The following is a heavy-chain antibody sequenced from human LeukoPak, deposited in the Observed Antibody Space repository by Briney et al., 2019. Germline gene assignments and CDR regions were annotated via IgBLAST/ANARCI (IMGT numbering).Heavy chain of an antibody. CDR1: GGSISSYY. J-gene: IGHJ3*02. CDR3: VKSNSRYQPWTLDI. V-gene: IGHV4-59*01. Sequence: AETLSLTCTVSGGSISSYYWSWIRQPPGKGLEWIGYIFYNEGTSYNPSLKSRVTISVDTSNNQLSLKVNSVTAADTATYYCVKSNSRYQPWTLDIWGRGTMVTVSS. CDR2: IFYNEGT. D-gene: IGHD2-2*01.